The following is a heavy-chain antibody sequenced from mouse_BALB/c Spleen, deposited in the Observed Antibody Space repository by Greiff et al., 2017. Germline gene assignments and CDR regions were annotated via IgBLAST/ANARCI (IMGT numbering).Heavy chain of an antibody. J-gene: IGHJ1*01. Sequence: QVQLQQPGAELVRPGASVKLSCKASGYTFTSYWINWVKQRPGQGLEWIGNIYPSDSYTNYNQKFKDKATLTVDKSSSTAYMQLSSPTSEDSAVYYCTRHYGSRTRYFDVWGAGTTVTVSS. V-gene: IGHV1-69*02. D-gene: IGHD1-1*01. CDR2: IYPSDSYT. CDR3: TRHYGSRTRYFDV. CDR1: GYTFTSYW.